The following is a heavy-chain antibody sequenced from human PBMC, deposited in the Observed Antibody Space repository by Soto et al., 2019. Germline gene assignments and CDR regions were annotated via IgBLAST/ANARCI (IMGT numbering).Heavy chain of an antibody. CDR1: GGAFSDFA. CDR2: IFPMFAAS. CDR3: ARGGIVAVPATLSSYHDYTNYRFDS. Sequence: QVQLAQSGAEVRKPGSSVKVSCRTSGGAFSDFAFSWVRQAPGQGLEWMGGIFPMFAASKYAHRFQGRVSITADTSPQTVYLELSSITPEDTAVYFCARGGIVAVPATLSSYHDYTNYRFDSWGQGTLVSV. V-gene: IGHV1-69*06. J-gene: IGHJ4*02. D-gene: IGHD5-12*01.